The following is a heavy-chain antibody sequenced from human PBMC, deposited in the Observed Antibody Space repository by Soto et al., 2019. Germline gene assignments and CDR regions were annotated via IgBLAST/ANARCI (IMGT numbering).Heavy chain of an antibody. CDR1: GFTFSSYW. CDR2: IKQDGSEK. V-gene: IGHV3-7*01. Sequence: EVQLVESGGGLVQPGGSLRLSCAASGFTFSSYWMSWVRQAPGKGLEWVANIKQDGSEKYYVDSVKGRFTISRDNAKNSLYLQMNSLRAEDTAVYYCAGSSGWYHPMWDYWGQGTLVTVSS. D-gene: IGHD6-19*01. J-gene: IGHJ4*02. CDR3: AGSSGWYHPMWDY.